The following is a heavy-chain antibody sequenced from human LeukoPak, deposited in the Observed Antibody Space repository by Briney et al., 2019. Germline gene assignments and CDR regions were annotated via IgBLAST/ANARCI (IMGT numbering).Heavy chain of an antibody. CDR1: GFTLSSNY. J-gene: IGHJ3*02. D-gene: IGHD6-19*01. CDR3: ASAGSGWYRDAFDI. V-gene: IGHV3-53*01. CDR2: IYSGGST. Sequence: PGGSLRLSCSASGFTLSSNYMSWVRQAPGKGLEGVSVIYSGGSTYYADSVKGRFTISRDNSKNTLYLLMNCLRAEDTAVYYCASAGSGWYRDAFDIWGQGTMVTVS.